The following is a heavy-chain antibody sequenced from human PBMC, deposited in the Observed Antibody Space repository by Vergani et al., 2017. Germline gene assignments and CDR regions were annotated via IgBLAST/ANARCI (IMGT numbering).Heavy chain of an antibody. CDR3: AKGGGVLRFLNWFDP. CDR1: GFTFDDYA. V-gene: IGHV3-9*01. J-gene: IGHJ5*02. Sequence: EVQLVESGGGLVQPGRSLRLSCAASGFTFDDYAMHWVRQAPGKGLEWVSGISWNSNNIGYADSVTGRFTISRDNAKNSLYLQMNSLRVEDTALYYCAKGGGVLRFLNWFDPWGQGTLVTVSS. D-gene: IGHD3-3*01. CDR2: ISWNSNNI.